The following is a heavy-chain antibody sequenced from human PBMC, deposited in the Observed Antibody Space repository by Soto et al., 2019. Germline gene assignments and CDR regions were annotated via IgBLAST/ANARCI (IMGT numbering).Heavy chain of an antibody. D-gene: IGHD3-22*01. J-gene: IGHJ4*02. CDR3: ARGWDYYDSSGPDY. Sequence: ASVKVSCKASGYTFTSYGISWVRQAPGQGLEWMGWISAYNGNTNYAQKLQGRVTMTTDTSTSTAYMELRSLRSDDTAMYYCARGWDYYDSSGPDYWGQGTLVTVSS. V-gene: IGHV1-18*01. CDR2: ISAYNGNT. CDR1: GYTFTSYG.